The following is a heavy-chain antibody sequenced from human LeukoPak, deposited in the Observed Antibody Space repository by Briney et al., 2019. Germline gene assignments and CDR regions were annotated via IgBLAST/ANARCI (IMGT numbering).Heavy chain of an antibody. Sequence: GGSLRLSCAASQFSVSTNYMSWVRQAPGKGLEWVSYISSSSSYTNYADSVKGRFTISRDNAKNSLYLQMNSLRAEDTAVYYCARGGSSSFHNWFDPWGQGTLVTVSS. D-gene: IGHD6-6*01. V-gene: IGHV3-11*06. CDR2: ISSSSSYT. CDR1: QFSVSTNY. J-gene: IGHJ5*02. CDR3: ARGGSSSFHNWFDP.